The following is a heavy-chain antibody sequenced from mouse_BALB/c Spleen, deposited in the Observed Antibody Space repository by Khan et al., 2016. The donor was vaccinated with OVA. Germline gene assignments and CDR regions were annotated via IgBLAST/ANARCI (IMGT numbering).Heavy chain of an antibody. CDR3: AREGAYYRSDGWFAY. V-gene: IGHV1-4*01. Sequence: VQLQQSGAELARPGASVKMSCKASGYTFTTYTIHWVKQRPGQGLEWLGYIIPSNDYTNYNQKFKDRATLNAEKSSSTAYMQLSSLTSEDSAVYYCAREGAYYRSDGWFAYWGQGTLVTVSA. CDR1: GYTFTTYT. D-gene: IGHD2-14*01. J-gene: IGHJ3*01. CDR2: IIPSNDYT.